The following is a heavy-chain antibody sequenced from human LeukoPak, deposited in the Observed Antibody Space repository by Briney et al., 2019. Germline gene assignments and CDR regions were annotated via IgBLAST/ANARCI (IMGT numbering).Heavy chain of an antibody. CDR2: INPNSGGT. D-gene: IGHD3-10*01. CDR1: GYTFTGYY. Sequence: ASVKASCKASGYTFTGYYMHWVRQAPGQGLEWMGRINPNSGGTNYAQKFQGRVTMTRDTSISTAYMELSRLRSDDTAVYYCARDRMSMVRGVIAWFDPWGQGTLVTVSS. J-gene: IGHJ5*02. V-gene: IGHV1-2*06. CDR3: ARDRMSMVRGVIAWFDP.